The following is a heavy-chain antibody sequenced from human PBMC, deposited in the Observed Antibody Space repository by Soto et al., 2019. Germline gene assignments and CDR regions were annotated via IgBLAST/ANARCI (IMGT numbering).Heavy chain of an antibody. CDR1: GFTFSSYW. CDR3: ARDATVTTVYYYYMDV. CDR2: IKQDGSEK. Sequence: EVQLVESGGGLVQPGGSLRLSCAASGFTFSSYWMSWVRQAPGKGLEWVANIKQDGSEKYYVDSVKGRFTISRDNAKNSLYLQMNSLRAEDTAVYYCARDATVTTVYYYYMDVWGKGTTVTVSS. V-gene: IGHV3-7*01. J-gene: IGHJ6*03. D-gene: IGHD4-17*01.